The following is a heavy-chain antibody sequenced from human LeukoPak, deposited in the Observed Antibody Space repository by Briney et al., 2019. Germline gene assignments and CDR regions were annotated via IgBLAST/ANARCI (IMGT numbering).Heavy chain of an antibody. CDR3: AGFVVVPAAFDY. CDR2: ISYDGSNK. Sequence: PGGSLRLSCAASGFTFSSYGMHWVRQAPGEGLEWVAVISYDGSNKYYADSVKGRFTISRDNSKNTLYLQMNSLRAEDTAVYYCAGFVVVPAAFDYWGQGTLVTVSS. CDR1: GFTFSSYG. V-gene: IGHV3-30*03. D-gene: IGHD2-2*01. J-gene: IGHJ4*02.